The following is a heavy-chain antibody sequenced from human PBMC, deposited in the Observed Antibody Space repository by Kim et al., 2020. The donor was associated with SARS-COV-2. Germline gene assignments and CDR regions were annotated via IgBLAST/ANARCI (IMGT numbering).Heavy chain of an antibody. CDR3: ARDLMVAGTYAFDI. D-gene: IGHD2-15*01. V-gene: IGHV4-59*01. J-gene: IGHJ3*02. Sequence: NPSLKSRVTISVDTSKNQVSLKLSSVTAADTAVYYCARDLMVAGTYAFDIWGQGTMVTVSS.